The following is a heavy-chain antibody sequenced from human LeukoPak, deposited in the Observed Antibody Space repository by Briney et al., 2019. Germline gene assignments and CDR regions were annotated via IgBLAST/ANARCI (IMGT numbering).Heavy chain of an antibody. CDR1: GYTFTSYG. CDR3: ARTLLTTFGGVIAYYYYGMDV. J-gene: IGHJ6*02. D-gene: IGHD3-16*02. CDR2: ISAYNGNT. Sequence: GASVKVSCKASGYTFTSYGISWVRQAPGQGLEWMGWISAYNGNTNYAQKLQGRVTMNTDTSTSIAYMELRSLRSDDTAVYYCARTLLTTFGGVIAYYYYGMDVWGQGTTVTVSS. V-gene: IGHV1-18*01.